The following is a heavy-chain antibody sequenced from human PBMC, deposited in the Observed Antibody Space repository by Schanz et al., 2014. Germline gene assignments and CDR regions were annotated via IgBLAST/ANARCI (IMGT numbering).Heavy chain of an antibody. CDR3: ASADYTNYFDY. D-gene: IGHD4-4*01. CDR1: GFTVSSKY. J-gene: IGHJ4*02. V-gene: IGHV3-66*01. Sequence: EVQLVESGGGLVQPGGSLRLSCAASGFTVSSKYMNWVRQAPGKGPEWVSVIFGGGSTYYADSVKGRFTISRDNSKNTLSLQMNSLRDEDTAVYYCASADYTNYFDYWGQGTLVTVSS. CDR2: IFGGGST.